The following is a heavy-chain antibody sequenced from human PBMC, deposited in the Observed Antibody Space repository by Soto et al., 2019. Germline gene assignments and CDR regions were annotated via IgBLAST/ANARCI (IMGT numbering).Heavy chain of an antibody. CDR1: GGSISRYY. V-gene: IGHV4-59*01. CDR2: AYYSGDT. CDR3: ARDRSTYGGGGTGEVKENWFDP. J-gene: IGHJ5*02. D-gene: IGHD2-8*01. Sequence: SETLSLTCSVSGGSISRYYWSWIRQPPGKGLEWIGYAYYSGDTGYNPSLQSRVTMAVDTSKNQVSLKLTSVTAADTAVYYCARDRSTYGGGGTGEVKENWFDPWGQGALVTVS.